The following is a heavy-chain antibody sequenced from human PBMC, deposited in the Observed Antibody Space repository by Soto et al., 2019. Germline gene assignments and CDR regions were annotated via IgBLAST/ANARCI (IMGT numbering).Heavy chain of an antibody. V-gene: IGHV4-31*03. D-gene: IGHD5-12*01. Sequence: QVQLQESGPGLVKPSQTLSLTCTVSGGSISSGGYYWSWIRQHPGKGLEWIGYIYYSGSTYYNPSLKSRVTLSVDTSKNQFSLKLSSVTAADTAVYYCARDSSKRLLRGHYMDVWGKGTSVTVSS. CDR1: GGSISSGGYY. J-gene: IGHJ6*03. CDR3: ARDSSKRLLRGHYMDV. CDR2: IYYSGST.